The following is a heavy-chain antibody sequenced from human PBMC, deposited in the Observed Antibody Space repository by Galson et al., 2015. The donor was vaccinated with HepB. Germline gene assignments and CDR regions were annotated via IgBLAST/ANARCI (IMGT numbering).Heavy chain of an antibody. CDR1: GFSLSTTGVG. V-gene: IGHV2-5*02. J-gene: IGHJ4*02. CDR2: IYWDDDK. D-gene: IGHD5-12*01. CDR3: AHRRFSGNDRCLDY. Sequence: PALVKPTQTLTLTCTFSGFSLSTTGVGVGWIRQPPGKALEWLALIYWDDDKRYSPSPKSRLTITKDTSKNQVVLTMTNMDPVDTATYYCAHRRFSGNDRCLDYWGQGTLVTVSS.